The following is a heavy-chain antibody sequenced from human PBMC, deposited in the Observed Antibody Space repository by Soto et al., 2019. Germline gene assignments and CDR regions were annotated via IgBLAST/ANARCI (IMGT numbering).Heavy chain of an antibody. CDR1: GFTFSSYW. D-gene: IGHD2-15*01. J-gene: IGHJ4*02. Sequence: EVQLVESGGGLVQPGGSLRLSCAASGFTFSSYWMHWVRQAPGKGLVWVSRINSDGSSTSYADSVKGRFTISRDNAKNTLYLQMNSLRAEDTAVYYCVITSLVVAVATREDYWGQGTLVTVSS. CDR3: VITSLVVAVATREDY. V-gene: IGHV3-74*01. CDR2: INSDGSST.